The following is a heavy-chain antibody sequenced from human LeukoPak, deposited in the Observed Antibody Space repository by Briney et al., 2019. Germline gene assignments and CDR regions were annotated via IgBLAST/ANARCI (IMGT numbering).Heavy chain of an antibody. J-gene: IGHJ4*02. D-gene: IGHD3-16*01. CDR2: IRSDGSNK. CDR1: GFTFSTYG. CDR3: ARGGRIPFDY. Sequence: GGSLRLSCAASGFTFSTYGMHWVRQAPGKGLEWVTFIRSDGSNKYYADSVKGRFTISRDNSKNTLYLQMNSLRAEDTAIYYCARGGRIPFDYWGQGTLVTVS. V-gene: IGHV3-30*02.